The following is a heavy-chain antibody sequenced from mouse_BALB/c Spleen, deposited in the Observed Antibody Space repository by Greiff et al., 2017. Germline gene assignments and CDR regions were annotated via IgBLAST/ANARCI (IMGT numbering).Heavy chain of an antibody. V-gene: IGHV5-9-1*01. Sequence: EVMLVESGGGLVKPGGSLKLSCAASGFTFSSYAMSWVRQTPEKRLEWVATISSGGSYTYYPDSVKGRFTISRDNAKNTLYLQMSSLRSEDTAMYYCASPPYYGKGFAYWGQGTLVTVSA. CDR3: ASPPYYGKGFAY. CDR1: GFTFSSYA. CDR2: ISSGGSYT. J-gene: IGHJ3*01. D-gene: IGHD2-10*01.